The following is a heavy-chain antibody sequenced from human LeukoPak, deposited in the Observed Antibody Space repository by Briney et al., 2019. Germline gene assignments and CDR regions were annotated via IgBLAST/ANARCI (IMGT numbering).Heavy chain of an antibody. CDR2: IYYSGST. CDR3: ARGSWAPALIVPPPDFDF. D-gene: IGHD2-21*01. V-gene: IGHV4-59*01. J-gene: IGHJ4*02. CDR1: GGSISSYY. Sequence: SETLSLTCIVSGGSISSYYWSWIRQPPGKGLEWIGHIYYSGSTNYNPSLKSRVTISTESSKNHFSLKLSSVTAADTAVYYCARGSWAPALIVPPPDFDFWGQGTLVTVSS.